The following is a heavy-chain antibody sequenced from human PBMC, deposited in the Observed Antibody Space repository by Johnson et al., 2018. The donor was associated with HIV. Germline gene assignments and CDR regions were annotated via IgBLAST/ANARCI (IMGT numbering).Heavy chain of an antibody. CDR3: ASSAPGLLPNDAFDI. D-gene: IGHD2-15*01. Sequence: VQLVESEGGVVRPGGSLRLSCAASGFTFNEHGMSWIRQAPGKGLEWVSSISGSGGSTYYADSVKGRFTISRDNSKNTLYLQMNSLRAEDTAVYYCASSAPGLLPNDAFDIWGQGTMVTVSS. V-gene: IGHV3-23*04. CDR2: ISGSGGST. J-gene: IGHJ3*02. CDR1: GFTFNEHG.